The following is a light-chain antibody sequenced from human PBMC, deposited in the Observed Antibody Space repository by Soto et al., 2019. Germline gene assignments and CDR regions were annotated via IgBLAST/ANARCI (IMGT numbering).Light chain of an antibody. CDR1: QSVSSN. J-gene: IGKJ5*01. V-gene: IGKV3D-15*01. CDR3: QQYHNWHIT. Sequence: EIVMTQSPAPLSVSPGERATFSCLASQSVSSNLAWYQQKPGQAPRLIIYDASTRATGIPARFSGSGSGTDFTLTISGLQSEDFAVYSCQQYHNWHITLGQGTRLEI. CDR2: DAS.